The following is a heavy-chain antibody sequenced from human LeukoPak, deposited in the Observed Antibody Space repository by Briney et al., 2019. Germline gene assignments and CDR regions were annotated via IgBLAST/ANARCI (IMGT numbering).Heavy chain of an antibody. D-gene: IGHD4-11*01. Sequence: ASVKVSCEASGGTFSSYAISWVRQAPGQGLEWMGRIIPIFGTANYAQKFQGRVTITTDESTSTAYMELSSLRSEDTAVYYCARQTTVTTGFDPWGQGTLVTVSS. V-gene: IGHV1-69*05. CDR1: GGTFSSYA. CDR3: ARQTTVTTGFDP. CDR2: IIPIFGTA. J-gene: IGHJ5*02.